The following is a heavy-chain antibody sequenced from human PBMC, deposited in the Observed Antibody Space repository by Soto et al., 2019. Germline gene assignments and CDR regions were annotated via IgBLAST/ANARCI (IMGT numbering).Heavy chain of an antibody. D-gene: IGHD2-2*01. J-gene: IGHJ4*02. CDR2: IKQDGSEK. V-gene: IGHV3-7*01. CDR3: ARGRGCSTGCHNFDY. Sequence: EVQLVESGGGLVQPGGSLRLSCAASGFTFSSYWMSWVRQAPGKGLEWVANIKQDGSEKYYVDSVKGRFTISRDNXXXXXXXXXXXXXXEXTAVYYCARGRGCSTGCHNFDYWGQGTLVTVSS. CDR1: GFTFSSYW.